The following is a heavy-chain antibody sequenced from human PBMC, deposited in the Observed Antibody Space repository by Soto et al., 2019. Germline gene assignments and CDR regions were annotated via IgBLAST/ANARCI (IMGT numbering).Heavy chain of an antibody. Sequence: SETLSLTCAVYGGSFSGYYWTWIRQPPGKGLEWIGRINYSGSTNYNPSLKSRVTISVDTSKNQFSLKLSSVTAADTAVYYCARGRRYSSSWYSDYWGQGTLVTVSS. J-gene: IGHJ4*02. D-gene: IGHD6-13*01. CDR2: INYSGST. V-gene: IGHV4-34*01. CDR3: ARGRRYSSSWYSDY. CDR1: GGSFSGYY.